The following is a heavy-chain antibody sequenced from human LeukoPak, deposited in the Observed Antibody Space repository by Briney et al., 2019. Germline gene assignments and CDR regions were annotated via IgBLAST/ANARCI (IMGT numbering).Heavy chain of an antibody. CDR3: ARAKQWLVTGGFDY. CDR2: INHSGST. J-gene: IGHJ4*02. CDR1: GGSFSGYY. V-gene: IGHV4-34*01. D-gene: IGHD6-19*01. Sequence: PSETLSLTCAVYGGSFSGYYWSWIRQPPGKGLEWIGEINHSGSTNYNPSLKSRATISVDTSKNQFSLKLSSVTAADTAVYYCARAKQWLVTGGFDYWGQGTLVTVSS.